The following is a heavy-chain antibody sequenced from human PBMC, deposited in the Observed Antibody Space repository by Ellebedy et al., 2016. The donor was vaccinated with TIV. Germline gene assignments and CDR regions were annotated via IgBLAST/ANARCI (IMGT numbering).Heavy chain of an antibody. CDR2: TSGSGGGT. CDR3: TRGRGGSYSDY. Sequence: GESLKISXAASGFTFSTYVMTWVRQAPRKGLEWVSSTSGSGGGTFFADSVKGRFTISRDNSKNTLYLQMNSLRVGDTAVYYCTRGRGGSYSDYWGQGTLVTVSS. V-gene: IGHV3-23*01. D-gene: IGHD1-26*01. CDR1: GFTFSTYV. J-gene: IGHJ4*02.